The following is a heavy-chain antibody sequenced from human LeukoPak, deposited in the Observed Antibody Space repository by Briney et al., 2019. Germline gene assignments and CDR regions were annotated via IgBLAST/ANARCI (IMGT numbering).Heavy chain of an antibody. V-gene: IGHV1-69*13. J-gene: IGHJ6*03. CDR3: ASPGLPAATGYYYYYMDV. Sequence: ASVKVSCKASGGTFSSYAISWVRQAPGQGLEWMGVIIPIFGTANYAQKFQGRVTITADESTSTAYMELSSLRSEDTAVYYCASPGLPAATGYYYYYMDVWRKGTTVTVSS. D-gene: IGHD2-2*01. CDR1: GGTFSSYA. CDR2: IIPIFGTA.